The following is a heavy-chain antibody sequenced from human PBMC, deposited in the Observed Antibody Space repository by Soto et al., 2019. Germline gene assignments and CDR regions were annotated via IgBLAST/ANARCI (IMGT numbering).Heavy chain of an antibody. CDR2: ISYDGSNK. CDR3: AKDYWQYGGNFTYYYGMDV. Sequence: GGSLRLSCAASGFTFSSHGMHWVRQAPGKGLEWVAVISYDGSNKYYADSVNGRFTISRDNSKNTLYLQMNSLRAEDTAVHYCAKDYWQYGGNFTYYYGMDVWGQGTTVTVSS. V-gene: IGHV3-30*18. CDR1: GFTFSSHG. J-gene: IGHJ6*02. D-gene: IGHD4-17*01.